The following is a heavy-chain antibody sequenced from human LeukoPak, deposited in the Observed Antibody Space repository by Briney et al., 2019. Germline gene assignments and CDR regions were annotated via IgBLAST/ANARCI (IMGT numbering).Heavy chain of an antibody. Sequence: GGSLRLSCAASGFTVSSNYMSWVRQAPGKGLEWVSGISWNSGSIGYADSVKGRFTISRDNAKNSLYLQMNSLRAEDTAVYYCAELGITMIGGVWGKGTTVTISS. CDR2: ISWNSGSI. D-gene: IGHD3-10*02. CDR1: GFTVSSNY. CDR3: AELGITMIGGV. V-gene: IGHV3-48*04. J-gene: IGHJ6*04.